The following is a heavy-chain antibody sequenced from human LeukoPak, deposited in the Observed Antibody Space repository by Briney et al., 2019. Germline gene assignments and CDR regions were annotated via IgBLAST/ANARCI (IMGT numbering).Heavy chain of an antibody. D-gene: IGHD5-18*01. V-gene: IGHV4-59*01. CDR2: IYYSGST. CDR3: ARAGRNTAMVRPQNWFDP. CDR1: GGSPSSYY. Sequence: PSETLSLTCTLPGGSPSSYYWCSIRQPPGKGLEWIGYIYYSGSTNYNPSLKSRVTISVDTSTNQFSLKLSSVTAADTAVYYCARAGRNTAMVRPQNWFDPWGQGTLVTVSS. J-gene: IGHJ5*02.